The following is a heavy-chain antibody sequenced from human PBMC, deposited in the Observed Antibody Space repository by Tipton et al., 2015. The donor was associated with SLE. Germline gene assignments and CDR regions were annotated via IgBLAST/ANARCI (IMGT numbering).Heavy chain of an antibody. CDR2: MNPDSGTT. CDR3: ARGSAVAYYYYGMDV. Sequence: QVQLVQSGAEMKKPGASVKVSCKASGYTFTSYDINWVRQATGQGLEWMGWMNPDSGTTGYAQKFQGRVTMTRNTSISTAYMELSGLRFDDTAVYYCARGSAVAYYYYGMDVWGQGTTVTVSS. V-gene: IGHV1-8*01. J-gene: IGHJ6*02. D-gene: IGHD4-23*01. CDR1: GYTFTSYD.